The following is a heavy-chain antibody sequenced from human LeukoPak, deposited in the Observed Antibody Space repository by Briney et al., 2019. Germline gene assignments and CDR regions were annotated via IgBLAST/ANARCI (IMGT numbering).Heavy chain of an antibody. D-gene: IGHD5-18*01. V-gene: IGHV7-4-1*02. CDR1: GYTFNTYA. CDR3: ARRQYTYGQYYFDY. Sequence: GASVKVSCKASGYTFNTYAITWVRQAPGQGLEWMGRINTNTGTPTYAQGFTGRIVFSVDSSVSTAYLQITCLEAEDTAVYYCARRQYTYGQYYFDYWGQGTLVTVSS. J-gene: IGHJ4*02. CDR2: INTNTGTP.